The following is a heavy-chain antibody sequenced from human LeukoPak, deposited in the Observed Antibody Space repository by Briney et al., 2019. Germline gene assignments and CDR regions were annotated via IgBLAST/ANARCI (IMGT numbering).Heavy chain of an antibody. CDR3: ARGWLADSTVVTPYNY. CDR2: ITPMFGIA. D-gene: IGHD4-23*01. Sequence: ASVKVSCKASGGTFSSHEISWVRQAPGQGLEWMGGITPMFGIAKYAQKFQGRVTISAVESMSTVHMELSSLRSEDTAKYYCARGWLADSTVVTPYNYWGQGTVVTVFS. CDR1: GGTFSSHE. J-gene: IGHJ4*02. V-gene: IGHV1-69*13.